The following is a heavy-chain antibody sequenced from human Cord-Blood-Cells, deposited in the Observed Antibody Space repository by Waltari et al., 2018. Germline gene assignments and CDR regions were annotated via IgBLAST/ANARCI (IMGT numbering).Heavy chain of an antibody. V-gene: IGHV4-34*01. CDR3: ARGLEKATAAEER. Sequence: QVQLQQWGAGLLKPSETLSLTCAVYGGSFSGYYWSWIRHPPGKGLEWFGENNPSGSTNYNPSLKSRVTISVDTSKDQFSLELGSVTAGDHAVFYCARGLEKATAAEERWGQGTLVPGSS. J-gene: IGHJ4*02. CDR2: NNPSGST. CDR1: GGSFSGYY. D-gene: IGHD2-2*01.